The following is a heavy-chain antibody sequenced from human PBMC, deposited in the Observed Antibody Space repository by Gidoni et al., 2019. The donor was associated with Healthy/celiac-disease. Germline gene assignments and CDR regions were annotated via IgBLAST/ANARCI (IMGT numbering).Heavy chain of an antibody. CDR2: IYTSGST. D-gene: IGHD3-22*01. Sequence: QVQLQESGPGLVKPSQTLSLPCTVSGGSISSGSYYWSWIRQPAGKGLEWIGRIYTSGSTNYNPSLKSRVTISVDTSKNQFSLKLSSVTAADTAVYYCAREGRGMIGDYWGQGTLVTVSS. CDR3: AREGRGMIGDY. V-gene: IGHV4-61*02. CDR1: GGSISSGSYY. J-gene: IGHJ4*02.